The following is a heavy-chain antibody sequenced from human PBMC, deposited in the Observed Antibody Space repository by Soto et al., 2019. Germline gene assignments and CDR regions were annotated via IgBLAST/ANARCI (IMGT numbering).Heavy chain of an antibody. D-gene: IGHD3-10*02. Sequence: EKLRHTYGGYGGSFCGDYWCWIGMPPGKGLEWIGEINHSGSTNYNPSLKSRVTISVDTSKNQFSLKLSSVTAADTAVYYCARWRRVFPYYYYYYGMDVWGQWNTVS. J-gene: IGHJ6*02. V-gene: IGHV4-34*01. CDR1: GGSFCGDY. CDR3: ARWRRVFPYYYYYYGMDV. CDR2: INHSGST.